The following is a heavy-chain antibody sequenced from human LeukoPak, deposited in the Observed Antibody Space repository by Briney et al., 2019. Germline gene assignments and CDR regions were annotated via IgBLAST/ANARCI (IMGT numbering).Heavy chain of an antibody. CDR3: ARGLDPYKSGLD. CDR1: GGSFSDYY. D-gene: IGHD1-26*01. V-gene: IGHV4-34*01. J-gene: IGHJ4*02. Sequence: SETLSLTCAVYGGSFSDYYCTWIRQPPGKGLEWIGEIHPRGSTYYNPSLMSRVTLSLDTSKNQFSLRLGSVTAADTAVYFCARGLDPYKSGLDWGQGTLVTVSS. CDR2: IHPRGST.